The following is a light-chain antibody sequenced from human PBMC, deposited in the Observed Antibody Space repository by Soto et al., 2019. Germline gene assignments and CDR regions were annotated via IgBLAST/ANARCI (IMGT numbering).Light chain of an antibody. CDR2: GNS. CDR1: SSNIGASSD. V-gene: IGLV1-40*01. J-gene: IGLJ3*02. Sequence: QSVLTQPPSVSGAPGQRVTISCTGSSSNIGASSDVHWYQLLPGTAPKLLIYGNSNRPSGVPDRFSGSKSGTSASLAITGLQAEDEADYYCQSSDSSLSGWVFGGGTKLIVL. CDR3: QSSDSSLSGWV.